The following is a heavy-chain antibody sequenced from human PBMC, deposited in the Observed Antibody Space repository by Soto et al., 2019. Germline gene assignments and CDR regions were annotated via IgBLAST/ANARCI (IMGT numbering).Heavy chain of an antibody. CDR2: IIPIFGTA. CDR1: GGTFSSYA. J-gene: IGHJ4*02. D-gene: IGHD3-3*01. Sequence: GASVKVFCKASGGTFSSYAISWVRQAPGQGLEWMGGIIPIFGTANYAQKFQGRVTITADKSTSTAYMELSSLRSEDTAVYYCARARTRIRYDFWSGYDYWGQGTLVTVSS. V-gene: IGHV1-69*06. CDR3: ARARTRIRYDFWSGYDY.